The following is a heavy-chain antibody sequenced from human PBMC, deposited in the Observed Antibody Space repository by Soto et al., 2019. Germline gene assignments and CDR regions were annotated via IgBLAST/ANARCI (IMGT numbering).Heavy chain of an antibody. V-gene: IGHV3-30-3*01. J-gene: IGHJ3*02. CDR3: AKGGDYAFDI. D-gene: IGHD3-16*01. CDR1: GFTFSSYA. CDR2: ISYDGSNK. Sequence: LRLSCAASGFTFSSYAMHWVRQAPGKGLEWVAVISYDGSNKYYADSVKGRFTISRDNSKNTLYLQMNSLRAEDTAVYYCAKGGDYAFDIWGQGTMVTVSS.